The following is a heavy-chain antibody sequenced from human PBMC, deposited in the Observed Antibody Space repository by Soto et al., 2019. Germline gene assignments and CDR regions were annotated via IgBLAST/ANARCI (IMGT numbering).Heavy chain of an antibody. CDR2: IRGSGSST. CDR3: AKLASDSGDYGGFDY. D-gene: IGHD4-17*01. J-gene: IGHJ4*02. V-gene: IGHV3-23*01. Sequence: GGSLRLSCAASGFSFSSHALSWVRQAPGQGLEWVSSIRGSGSSTYYADSVKGRFTISRDNSNNTLYLQMNSLSAEDTALYFCAKLASDSGDYGGFDYWGQGTPVTVSS. CDR1: GFSFSSHA.